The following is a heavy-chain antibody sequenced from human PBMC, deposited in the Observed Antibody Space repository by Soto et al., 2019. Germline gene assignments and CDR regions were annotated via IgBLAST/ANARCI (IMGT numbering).Heavy chain of an antibody. CDR1: GFTFSSYA. CDR3: AKGARGIVGAGSYVFDI. D-gene: IGHD6-19*01. Sequence: GGSLRLSCAVSGFTFSSYAMSWVRQAPGKGLEWVSTISGSGGSTYYADSVKGRFTISRDNANNTLYLQMNSLRAEDTALYYCAKGARGIVGAGSYVFDIGGQGTMVTVSS. CDR2: ISGSGGST. J-gene: IGHJ3*02. V-gene: IGHV3-23*01.